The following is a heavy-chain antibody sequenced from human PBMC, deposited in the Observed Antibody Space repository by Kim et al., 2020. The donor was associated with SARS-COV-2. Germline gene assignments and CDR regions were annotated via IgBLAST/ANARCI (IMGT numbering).Heavy chain of an antibody. CDR1: GFTFTDYT. V-gene: IGHV3-23*01. CDR3: AKERRASSSRDQFDY. D-gene: IGHD6-6*01. CDR2: ISGSGASI. J-gene: IGHJ4*01. Sequence: GGSLRLSCIASGFTFTDYTMNWLRQAPGKGLEWVSGISGSGASIYYTDSVKGRFTVSRDNSKNTVYLQMNSLRVDDTAVYYCAKERRASSSRDQFDYWG.